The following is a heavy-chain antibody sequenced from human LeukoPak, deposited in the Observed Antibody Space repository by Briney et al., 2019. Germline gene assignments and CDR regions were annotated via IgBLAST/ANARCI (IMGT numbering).Heavy chain of an antibody. CDR1: GASVTDYY. Sequence: SETLSLTCTVSGASVTDYYWSWIRQSPGKGLEWISYIHHSGNSDYNPSLRSRVTTSLDTSKNQFSLNLISVTAADTAVYYCARAKRHSGSAFDIWGQGTLVTVSS. CDR2: IHHSGNS. CDR3: ARAKRHSGSAFDI. V-gene: IGHV4-59*02. J-gene: IGHJ3*02.